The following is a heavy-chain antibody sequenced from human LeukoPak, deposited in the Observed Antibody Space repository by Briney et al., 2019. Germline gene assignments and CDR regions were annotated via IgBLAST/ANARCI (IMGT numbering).Heavy chain of an antibody. CDR1: GDSISSNDHY. Sequence: SQTLSLTCIVSGDSISSNDHYWIWMRQPPGKALEWIGYIFYSGNTYYNPSLASRVSVSVDTSNQQCSLDLKSVTAADTAVYYCARVVRTFRSDWYFDSWGQGTQVTVSS. CDR2: IFYSGNT. V-gene: IGHV4-30-4*01. J-gene: IGHJ4*02. D-gene: IGHD3-9*01. CDR3: ARVVRTFRSDWYFDS.